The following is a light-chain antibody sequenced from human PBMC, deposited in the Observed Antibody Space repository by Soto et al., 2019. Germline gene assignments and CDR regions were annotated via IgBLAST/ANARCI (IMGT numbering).Light chain of an antibody. CDR1: QGIYNY. V-gene: IGKV1-27*01. Sequence: DIQMTQSPSSLSASVGDRVTITCRASQGIYNYLAWYQQKPGKAPRLLIYAASTLEAGVPSRFSGSGSGTDFTLTISSLQPEDVATYYYHKYSSALFTFGQGTRLEIK. CDR2: AAS. CDR3: HKYSSALFT. J-gene: IGKJ5*01.